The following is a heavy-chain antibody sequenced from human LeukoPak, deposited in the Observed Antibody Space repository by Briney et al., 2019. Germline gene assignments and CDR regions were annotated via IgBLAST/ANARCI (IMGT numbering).Heavy chain of an antibody. D-gene: IGHD4-11*01. Sequence: GGSLRLSCAASGFTFSSYEMNWVRQAPGKGLEWVSAIISSGGSTYYADSVKGRFTISRDNAKKSLYLQMNSLRAEDTAVYYCARDWYNNSDAFDIWGQGTMVTVSS. J-gene: IGHJ3*02. CDR1: GFTFSSYE. V-gene: IGHV3-48*03. CDR2: IISSGGST. CDR3: ARDWYNNSDAFDI.